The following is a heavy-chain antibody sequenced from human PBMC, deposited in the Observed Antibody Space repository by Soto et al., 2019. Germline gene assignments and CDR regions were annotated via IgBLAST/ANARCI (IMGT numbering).Heavy chain of an antibody. J-gene: IGHJ4*02. Sequence: SETLSLTCAVYGGSFSGYYWSWIRQPPGKGLEWIGEINHSGSTNYNPSLKSRVTISVDTSKNQFSLKLSSVTAADTAVYYCARRVGGRAAAGSGTYDYWGQGTLVTVSS. CDR2: INHSGST. V-gene: IGHV4-34*01. CDR1: GGSFSGYY. D-gene: IGHD6-13*01. CDR3: ARRVGGRAAAGSGTYDY.